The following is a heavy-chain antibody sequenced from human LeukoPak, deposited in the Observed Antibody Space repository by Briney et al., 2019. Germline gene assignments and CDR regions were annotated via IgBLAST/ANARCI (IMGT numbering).Heavy chain of an antibody. CDR1: GGTFISYA. Sequence: VATVKVSCKASGGTFISYAIRGVRQAPGKGGERMGGIIPIFGTANSAQKFQGRVTITADESTSTASMELSSLRSEDTAVYYCARVPGMNYYDSSGYLFDYWGQGTLVTVSS. V-gene: IGHV1-69*01. CDR2: IIPIFGTA. J-gene: IGHJ4*02. CDR3: ARVPGMNYYDSSGYLFDY. D-gene: IGHD3-22*01.